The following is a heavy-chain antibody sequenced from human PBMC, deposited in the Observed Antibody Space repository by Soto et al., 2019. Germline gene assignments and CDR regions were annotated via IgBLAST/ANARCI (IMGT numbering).Heavy chain of an antibody. Sequence: SETLSLTCTVSGDSISSYYWSWIRQPPGEGLEWIGYIYYSGSTNYNPSLQSRVTISVDTSKNQFSLKLSSVTAADTALYYCARTRGQWLDYAFDIWGQGTMVTVSS. V-gene: IGHV4-59*01. D-gene: IGHD6-19*01. CDR3: ARTRGQWLDYAFDI. CDR2: IYYSGST. CDR1: GDSISSYY. J-gene: IGHJ3*02.